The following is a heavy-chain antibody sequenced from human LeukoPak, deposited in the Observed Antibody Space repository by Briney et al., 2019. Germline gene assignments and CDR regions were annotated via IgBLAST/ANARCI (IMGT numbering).Heavy chain of an antibody. V-gene: IGHV3-74*01. J-gene: IGHJ5*02. D-gene: IGHD2-2*02. Sequence: GSLRLSCAASGFTFSSYWVYWVRQAPGKGLVWASRINSDGSSTTYADSVKGRFTISRDNAKNTLYLQMNSLRAEDTAVYYCARDRAHCSSTSCYREAGWFDPWGQGTLVTVSS. CDR1: GFTFSSYW. CDR3: ARDRAHCSSTSCYREAGWFDP. CDR2: INSDGSST.